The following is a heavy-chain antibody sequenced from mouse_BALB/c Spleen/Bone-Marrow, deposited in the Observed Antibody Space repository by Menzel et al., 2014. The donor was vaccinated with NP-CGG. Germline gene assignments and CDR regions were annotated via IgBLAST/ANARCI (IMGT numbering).Heavy chain of an antibody. V-gene: IGHV8-8*01. CDR1: GFSLSTSGMG. Sequence: ESGPGLLQPSQTLSLTCSFSGFSLSTSGMGVGWIRQPSGKGLEWLAHIWWDDVNRYNPALKSRPTISKDTSSGQVLLKIASVDTADTATYYCARIGGSLTGTWYFDVWGAGTTVTVSS. CDR2: IWWDDVN. D-gene: IGHD4-1*01. J-gene: IGHJ1*01. CDR3: ARIGGSLTGTWYFDV.